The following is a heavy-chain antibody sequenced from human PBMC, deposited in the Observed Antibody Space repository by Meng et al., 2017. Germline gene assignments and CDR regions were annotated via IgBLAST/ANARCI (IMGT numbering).Heavy chain of an antibody. Sequence: GESLKISCAASGFTFDDYGMSWVRQAPGKGLEWVSGINWNGGSTGYADSVKGRFTISRDNAKNSLYLQMNSLRAEDTALYYCARGVGDIVVVVAATKPDYYFDYWGQGTLVTVSS. J-gene: IGHJ4*02. CDR1: GFTFDDYG. V-gene: IGHV3-20*04. D-gene: IGHD2-15*01. CDR3: ARGVGDIVVVVAATKPDYYFDY. CDR2: INWNGGST.